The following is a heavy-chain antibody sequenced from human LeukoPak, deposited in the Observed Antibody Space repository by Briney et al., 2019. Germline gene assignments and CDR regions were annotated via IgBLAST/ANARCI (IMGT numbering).Heavy chain of an antibody. CDR2: INPRGGST. CDR3: ARIRDGYNDAYDI. CDR1: GYIFTTYF. Sequence: ASVKVSCKASGYIFTTYFMHWLRQAPGQGPEWMGIINPRGGSTDYAQNFQGRVTLTRDTSTSTVYMELSSLRSEDTAIYYCARIRDGYNDAYDIWGQGTVVTVPS. V-gene: IGHV1-46*01. D-gene: IGHD5-24*01. J-gene: IGHJ3*02.